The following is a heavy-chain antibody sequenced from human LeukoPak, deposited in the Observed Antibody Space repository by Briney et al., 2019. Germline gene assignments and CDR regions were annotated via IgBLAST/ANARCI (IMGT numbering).Heavy chain of an antibody. CDR1: GGSISSSSYY. J-gene: IGHJ4*02. D-gene: IGHD1-26*01. V-gene: IGHV4-39*01. Sequence: NPSETLSLTCTVSGGSISSSSYYWGWIRQPPGKGLEWIGSIYYSGSTYYNPSLKSRVTISVDTSKNQFSLKLSSVTAADTAVYYCARLGAAIDYWGQGTLVTVSS. CDR2: IYYSGST. CDR3: ARLGAAIDY.